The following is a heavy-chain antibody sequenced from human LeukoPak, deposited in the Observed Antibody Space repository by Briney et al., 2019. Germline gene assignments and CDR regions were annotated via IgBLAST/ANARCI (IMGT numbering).Heavy chain of an antibody. CDR1: GYTFTSYY. Sequence: GASVKVSCKASGYTFTSYYMHWVRQAPGQGLEWMGRIIPILGIANYAQKFQGRVTITADKSTSTAYMELSSLRSEDTAVYYCASPDPFYGDYGRIVYYYYGMDVWGQGTTVTVSS. CDR2: IIPILGIA. D-gene: IGHD4-17*01. V-gene: IGHV1-69*02. CDR3: ASPDPFYGDYGRIVYYYYGMDV. J-gene: IGHJ6*02.